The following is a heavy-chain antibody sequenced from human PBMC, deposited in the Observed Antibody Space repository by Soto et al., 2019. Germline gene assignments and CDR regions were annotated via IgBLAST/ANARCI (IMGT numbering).Heavy chain of an antibody. D-gene: IGHD1-26*01. CDR1: GLTFSSYS. Sequence: GGSLRLSCAASGLTFSSYSMNWVRQAPGKGLEWVSYISSSSSTYYADSVKGRFTISRDNSKNTLYLQMNSLRAEDTAVYYCARGSQYYLSPFDYWGQGTLVTVSS. CDR3: ARGSQYYLSPFDY. CDR2: ISSSSST. V-gene: IGHV3-48*01. J-gene: IGHJ4*02.